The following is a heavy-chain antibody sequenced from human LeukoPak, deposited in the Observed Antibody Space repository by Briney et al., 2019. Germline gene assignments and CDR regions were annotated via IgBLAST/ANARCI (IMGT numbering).Heavy chain of an antibody. V-gene: IGHV4-59*01. CDR1: GGSISSYY. CDR3: ARVYRSDPHYYYYYYMDV. CDR2: IYYSGSI. J-gene: IGHJ6*03. D-gene: IGHD1-26*01. Sequence: SETLSLTCTVSGGSISSYYWSWIRQPPGKGLEWIGCIYYSGSINYNPSLKSRVTISVDTSKNQFSLKLSSVTAADTAVYYCARVYRSDPHYYYYYYMDVWGKGTAVTISS.